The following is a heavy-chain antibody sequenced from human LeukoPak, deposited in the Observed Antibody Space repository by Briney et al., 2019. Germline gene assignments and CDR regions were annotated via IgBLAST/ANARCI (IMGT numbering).Heavy chain of an antibody. J-gene: IGHJ5*02. Sequence: ASVKVSCKASGYTLTSYGISWVRQAPGQGLEWMGWISAYNGNTNYAQKLQGRVTMTTDISTSTAYMELRSLRSDDTAVYYCAKGVVPAAMGWFDPWGQGTLVTVSS. CDR3: AKGVVPAAMGWFDP. CDR2: ISAYNGNT. CDR1: GYTLTSYG. D-gene: IGHD2-2*01. V-gene: IGHV1-18*01.